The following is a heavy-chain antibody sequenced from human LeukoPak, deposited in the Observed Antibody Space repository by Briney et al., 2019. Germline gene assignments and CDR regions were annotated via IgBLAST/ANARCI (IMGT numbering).Heavy chain of an antibody. J-gene: IGHJ6*02. V-gene: IGHV3-30*03. CDR1: GFTFSSYG. CDR3: ARDSYYDFWSGLRLAYYYGMDV. Sequence: GGSLRLSCAASGFTFSSYGMHWVRQAPGKGLEWVAVISYDGSNKYYADSVKGRFTISRDNSKNTLYLQMNSLRAEDTAVYYCARDSYYDFWSGLRLAYYYGMDVWGQGTTVTVSS. D-gene: IGHD3-3*01. CDR2: ISYDGSNK.